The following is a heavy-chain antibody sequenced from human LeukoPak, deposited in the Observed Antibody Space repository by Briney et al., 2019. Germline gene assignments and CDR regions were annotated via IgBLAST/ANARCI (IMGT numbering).Heavy chain of an antibody. J-gene: IGHJ6*03. D-gene: IGHD6-13*01. V-gene: IGHV4-61*02. Sequence: TLSLTCTVSGGSISSGSYYWSWIRQPAGKGLESIGRIYTSGSTNYNPSLKSRVTISVDTSKNQFSLKLSSVTAADTAVYYCARAVSSPIGIGKGGSSWSYYYYYYMDVWGKGTTVTVSS. CDR1: GGSISSGSYY. CDR2: IYTSGST. CDR3: ARAVSSPIGIGKGGSSWSYYYYYYMDV.